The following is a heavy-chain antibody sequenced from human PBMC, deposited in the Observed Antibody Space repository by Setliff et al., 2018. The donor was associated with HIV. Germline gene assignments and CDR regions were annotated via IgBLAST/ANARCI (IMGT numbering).Heavy chain of an antibody. J-gene: IGHJ6*01. CDR3: ARDNSYYYGSGSHYWYGMDV. Sequence: SETLSLTCTVSGDSINSGTYYWSWIRQPAGKGLEWVGRLHLSGDTNYNPSLKSRVTMSIDTSKNQFSLKLSSVTAADTAVYYCARDNSYYYGSGSHYWYGMDVWGQGTTVTVSS. CDR1: GDSINSGTYY. CDR2: LHLSGDT. V-gene: IGHV4-61*02. D-gene: IGHD3-10*01.